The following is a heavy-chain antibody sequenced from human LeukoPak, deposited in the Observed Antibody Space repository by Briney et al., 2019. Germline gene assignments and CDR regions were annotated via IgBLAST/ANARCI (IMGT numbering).Heavy chain of an antibody. CDR2: INWNGETT. CDR1: GFSFEDNG. CDR3: ARDRVGGSYDY. V-gene: IGHV3-20*04. J-gene: IGHJ4*02. Sequence: GGSLRLSCAASGFSFEDNGMSWVRQAPGKGLEWVSGINWNGETTGYVDSVKGRFTISRDNAKNSLYLQMNSLRVEDTAVYYCARDRVGGSYDYWGQGALVTVSS. D-gene: IGHD1-26*01.